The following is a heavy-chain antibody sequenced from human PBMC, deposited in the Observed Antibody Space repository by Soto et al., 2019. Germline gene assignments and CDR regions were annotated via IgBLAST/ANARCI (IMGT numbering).Heavy chain of an antibody. V-gene: IGHV3-48*03. D-gene: IGHD2-21*01. CDR3: ATGVWYYFDY. CDR2: INKNGGTV. Sequence: QPGGSLRLSCAVFGVTLSSYEMNWVRQAPGKGLEWVSYINKNGGTVSYADSVKGRFTISRDNAENSLHLQMNSLRAEDTAVYYCATGVWYYFDYWGQGA. CDR1: GVTLSSYE. J-gene: IGHJ4*02.